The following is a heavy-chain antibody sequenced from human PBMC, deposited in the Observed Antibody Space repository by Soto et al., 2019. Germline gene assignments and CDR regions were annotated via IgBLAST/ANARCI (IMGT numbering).Heavy chain of an antibody. V-gene: IGHV3-30*18. J-gene: IGHJ6*02. CDR2: ISYDGSNK. CDR1: GFTFSSYG. CDR3: AKDQGGSGWYYYYYGMDV. D-gene: IGHD6-19*01. Sequence: QVQLVESGGGVVQPGRSLRLSCAASGFTFSSYGMHWVRQAPGKGLEWVAVISYDGSNKYYADSVKGRFTISRDNSKNTLYLQMNSLRAEDTAVYYCAKDQGGSGWYYYYYGMDVWGQGTTVTVSS.